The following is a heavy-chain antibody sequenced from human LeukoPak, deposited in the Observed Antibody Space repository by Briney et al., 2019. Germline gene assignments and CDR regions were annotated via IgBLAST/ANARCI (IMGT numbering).Heavy chain of an antibody. D-gene: IGHD6-19*01. V-gene: IGHV1-18*01. CDR2: ISANNGDT. Sequence: GASVKVSCKASGYTFTSYGIAWVRQAPGQGLQWMGWISANNGDTSYSQKLQGRVTMTTDTSTSTAYMELRSLRSDDTAVYYCARSQQWLVRFFDYWGQGTLVTVSS. J-gene: IGHJ4*02. CDR1: GYTFTSYG. CDR3: ARSQQWLVRFFDY.